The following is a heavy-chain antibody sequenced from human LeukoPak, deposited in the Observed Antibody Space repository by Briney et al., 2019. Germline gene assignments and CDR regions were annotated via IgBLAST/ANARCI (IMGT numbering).Heavy chain of an antibody. CDR1: GGSISSSNW. CDR2: GSESGGT. Sequence: SETLSLTCAVSGGSISSSNWWSWVRQPPGKGLEWIGEGSESGGTKFNPSLKSRVTISADTSKNQFSLKLNSVTAADTAVYYCAKNGQSGFSFDPWGQGTLVTVSS. D-gene: IGHD3-3*01. V-gene: IGHV4-4*02. J-gene: IGHJ5*02. CDR3: AKNGQSGFSFDP.